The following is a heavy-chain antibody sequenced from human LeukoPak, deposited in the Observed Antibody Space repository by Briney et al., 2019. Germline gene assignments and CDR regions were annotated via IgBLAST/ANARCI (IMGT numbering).Heavy chain of an antibody. Sequence: SETLSLTCAVYGGSFSGYYWSWIRQPPGKGLEWIGEINHSGSTNYNPSLKSRVTISVDTSKNQFSLKLSSVTAADTAVYYCARTRYRFWSGYGPHNWFDPWGQETLVTVSS. CDR3: ARTRYRFWSGYGPHNWFDP. CDR1: GGSFSGYY. D-gene: IGHD3-3*01. CDR2: INHSGST. J-gene: IGHJ5*02. V-gene: IGHV4-34*01.